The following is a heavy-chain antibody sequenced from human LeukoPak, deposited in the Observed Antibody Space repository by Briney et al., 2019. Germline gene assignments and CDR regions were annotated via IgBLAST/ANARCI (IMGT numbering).Heavy chain of an antibody. J-gene: IGHJ3*02. CDR2: VSYDGSNR. D-gene: IGHD3-22*01. CDR1: GFTFSNYA. V-gene: IGHV3-30-3*01. CDR3: ARDEAVITTVLSDAFDI. Sequence: PGGSLRLSCAASGFTFSNYAMHWVRQAPGKGLEWVALVSYDGSNRNYADSVKGRFTISRDNSKNTLYLQMNSLGAEDTAVYYCARDEAVITTVLSDAFDIWGQGTMVTVSS.